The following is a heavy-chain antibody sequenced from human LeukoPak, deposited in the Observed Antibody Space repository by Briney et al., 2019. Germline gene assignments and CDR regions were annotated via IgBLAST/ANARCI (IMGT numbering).Heavy chain of an antibody. J-gene: IGHJ4*02. D-gene: IGHD6-13*01. Sequence: GGTLRLSCAASGFTFSSYGMSWVRQAPGKGLEWVSAVSGSAFSTYYADSVKGRFTISRDNAKNSLYLQMNSLRAEDTAVYYCTRDIAVAGDYWGQGTLVTVSS. V-gene: IGHV3-23*01. CDR3: TRDIAVAGDY. CDR1: GFTFSSYG. CDR2: VSGSAFST.